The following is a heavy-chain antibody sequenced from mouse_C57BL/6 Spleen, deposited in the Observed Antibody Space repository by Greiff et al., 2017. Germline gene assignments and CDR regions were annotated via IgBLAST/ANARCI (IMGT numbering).Heavy chain of an antibody. CDR1: GYTFTSYW. V-gene: IGHV1-52*01. Sequence: QVQLQQPGAELVRPGSSVKLSCKASGYTFTSYWMHWVKQRPIQGLEWIGNIDPSDSETHYNQKFKDKATLTVDKSSSTAYMQLSSLTSEDSAVYYCARSDGYYDFDYRGQGTTLTVSS. CDR2: IDPSDSET. J-gene: IGHJ2*01. CDR3: ARSDGYYDFDY. D-gene: IGHD2-3*01.